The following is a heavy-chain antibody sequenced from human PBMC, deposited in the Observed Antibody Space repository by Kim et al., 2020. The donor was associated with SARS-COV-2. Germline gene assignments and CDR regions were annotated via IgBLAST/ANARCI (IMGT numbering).Heavy chain of an antibody. CDR1: GFTFSGAW. D-gene: IGHD3-3*01. CDR3: ASGVVLRLELAY. J-gene: IGHJ4*02. Sequence: GGSLRLSCAASGFTFSGAWMNWVRQPPGKGLEWVARIKSKTDGGTTDYAAPVKGRFTISRDDSKNTLYLQMNSLKTEDTAVYYCASGVVLRLELAYWGQGALVTVSS. V-gene: IGHV3-15*01. CDR2: IKSKTDGGTT.